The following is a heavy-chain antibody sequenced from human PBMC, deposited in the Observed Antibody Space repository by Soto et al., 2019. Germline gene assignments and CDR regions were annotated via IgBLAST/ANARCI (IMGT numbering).Heavy chain of an antibody. Sequence: TSETLSLTCAVYGGSFSGYYWSWIRQPPGKGLEWIGEINHSGSTNYNPSLKSRVTISVDTSKNQFSLKLSSVTAADTAVYYCARGGGYYDSSGYYYDYWGQGTLVTVSS. CDR3: ARGGGYYDSSGYYYDY. D-gene: IGHD3-22*01. CDR2: INHSGST. CDR1: GGSFSGYY. V-gene: IGHV4-34*01. J-gene: IGHJ4*02.